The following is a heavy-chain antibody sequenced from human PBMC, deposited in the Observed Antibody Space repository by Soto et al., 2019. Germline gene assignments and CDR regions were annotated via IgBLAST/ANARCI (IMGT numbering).Heavy chain of an antibody. CDR1: GYTFTSYD. V-gene: IGHV1-8*01. CDR2: MNPNSGNT. Sequence: GASVKVSCKASGYTFTSYDINWVRQATGQGLEWMGWMNPNSGNTGYAQKFQGRVTMTRNTSISTAYMELSSLRSEDTAVYYCARGHDYYYGMDVWRQGTTVTVSS. J-gene: IGHJ6*02. CDR3: ARGHDYYYGMDV.